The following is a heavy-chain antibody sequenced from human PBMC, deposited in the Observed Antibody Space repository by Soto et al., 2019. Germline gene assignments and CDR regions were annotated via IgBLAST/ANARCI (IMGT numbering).Heavy chain of an antibody. V-gene: IGHV3-21*01. CDR3: AREWQLVY. J-gene: IGHJ4*02. CDR2: ISSSSSYI. D-gene: IGHD6-6*01. CDR1: GFTFSSYS. Sequence: RRSCAASGFTFSSYSMNWVRQAPGKGLEWVSSISSSSSYIYYADSVKGRFTISRDNAKNSLYLQMSSLRAEDTAVYYCAREWQLVYWGQGTLVTFSS.